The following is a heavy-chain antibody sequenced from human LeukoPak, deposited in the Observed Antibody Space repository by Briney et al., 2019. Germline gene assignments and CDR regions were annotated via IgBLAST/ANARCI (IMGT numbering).Heavy chain of an antibody. V-gene: IGHV4-30-2*01. D-gene: IGHD5-12*01. CDR1: GGSISSGGYS. J-gene: IGHJ4*02. CDR2: IYHSGST. Sequence: SETLSLTCAVSGGSISSGGYSWSWIRQPPGKGLEWIGYIYHSGSTYYNPSLKSRVTISVDRSKNQFSLKLSSVTAADTAVYYCARGRRGYSGYEHPYYFDYWGQGTLVTVSS. CDR3: ARGRRGYSGYEHPYYFDY.